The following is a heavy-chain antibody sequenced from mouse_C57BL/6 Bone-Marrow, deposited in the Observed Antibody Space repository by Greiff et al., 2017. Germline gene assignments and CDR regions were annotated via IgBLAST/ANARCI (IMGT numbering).Heavy chain of an antibody. J-gene: IGHJ4*01. Sequence: QVQLQQPGAELVKPGASVKLSCKASGYTFTSYWMQWVKQRPGQGLEWIGEIDPSDSYTNYNQKFKGKATLTVDTSSSTAYMQLSSLTSEDSAVHYCARRRLWLLHAMDYWGQGTSVTVSS. CDR3: ARRRLWLLHAMDY. D-gene: IGHD2-1*01. CDR2: IDPSDSYT. V-gene: IGHV1-50*01. CDR1: GYTFTSYW.